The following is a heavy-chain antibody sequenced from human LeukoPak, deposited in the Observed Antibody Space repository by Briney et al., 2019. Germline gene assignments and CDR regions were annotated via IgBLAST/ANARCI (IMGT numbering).Heavy chain of an antibody. CDR3: ARGGYSSSRDAFDI. J-gene: IGHJ3*02. CDR2: IIPIFGTA. CDR1: GGTFSSYA. Sequence: SVKVSCKASGGTFSSYAISWVRQAPGQGLEWMGGIIPIFGTATYAQKFQGRVTMTRDTSTSTVYMELSSLRSEDTAVYYCARGGYSSSRDAFDIWGQGTMVTVSS. V-gene: IGHV1-69*05. D-gene: IGHD6-13*01.